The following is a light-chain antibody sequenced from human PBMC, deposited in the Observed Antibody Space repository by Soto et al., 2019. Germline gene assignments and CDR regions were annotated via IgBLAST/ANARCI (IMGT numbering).Light chain of an antibody. CDR1: QSISSY. CDR3: QQCDTSPWT. CDR2: GAS. Sequence: EIVLTQSPDTLSLSPGERATLSCRASQSISSYLVWYQQKPGQAPRLLIYGASSRATGIPDRFSGSGSGTDFTLAISRLEPGDSAVYFCQQCDTSPWTFGQGTKVEIK. V-gene: IGKV3-20*01. J-gene: IGKJ1*01.